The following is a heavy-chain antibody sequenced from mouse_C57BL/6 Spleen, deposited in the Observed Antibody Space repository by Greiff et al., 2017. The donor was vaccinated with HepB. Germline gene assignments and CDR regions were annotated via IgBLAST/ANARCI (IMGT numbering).Heavy chain of an antibody. J-gene: IGHJ4*01. CDR3: TSYPRGAMDY. Sequence: EVKLQQSGAELVRPGASVKLSCTASGFNIKDDYMHWVKQRPEQGLEWIGWIDPENGDTEYASKFQGKATITADTSSNTAYLQLSSLTSEDTAVYYCTSYPRGAMDYWGQGTSVTVSS. CDR1: GFNIKDDY. D-gene: IGHD6-5*01. CDR2: IDPENGDT. V-gene: IGHV14-4*01.